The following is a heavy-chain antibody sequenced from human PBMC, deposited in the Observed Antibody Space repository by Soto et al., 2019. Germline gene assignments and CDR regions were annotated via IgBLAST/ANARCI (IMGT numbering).Heavy chain of an antibody. V-gene: IGHV3-15*01. D-gene: IGHD6-13*01. Sequence: GGSLRLSCAASGFTFNDAWMSWVRQAPGKGLEWVGRIKTRADGGTTDYAAPVKGRFTISRDDSRNTVYLQMNSLKPEDTALYYCIWQQDFYYGRAVWGQGTTVTVS. J-gene: IGHJ6*02. CDR2: IKTRADGGTT. CDR3: IWQQDFYYGRAV. CDR1: GFTFNDAW.